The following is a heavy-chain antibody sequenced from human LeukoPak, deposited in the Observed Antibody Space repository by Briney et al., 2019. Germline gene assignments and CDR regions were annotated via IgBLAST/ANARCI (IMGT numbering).Heavy chain of an antibody. J-gene: IGHJ6*03. CDR3: ARDIAAAVYYMDV. CDR1: GFTFSSYA. CDR2: ISGSGGSTI. D-gene: IGHD6-13*01. Sequence: GGSLRLSCAASGFTFSSYAMSWVRQAPGKGLEWVSAISGSGGSTIYYADSVKGRFTISRDNAKNSLYLQMNSLRAEDTAVYYCARDIAAAVYYMDVWGKGTTVTVSS. V-gene: IGHV3-23*01.